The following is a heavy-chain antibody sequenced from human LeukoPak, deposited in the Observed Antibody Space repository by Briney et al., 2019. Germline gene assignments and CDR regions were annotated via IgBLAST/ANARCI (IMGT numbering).Heavy chain of an antibody. CDR3: GKEGGLYDSGGYFDY. Sequence: GGSLRLSCAASGFIFNSYALGWVRQAPGKGLEWVSTISSSGGRTYYADSVRGRFTISRDDSKNTFYLQMNSLRAEDTAVYYCGKEGGLYDSGGYFDYW. CDR2: ISSSGGRT. V-gene: IGHV3-23*01. J-gene: IGHJ4*03. CDR1: GFIFNSYA. D-gene: IGHD3-3*01.